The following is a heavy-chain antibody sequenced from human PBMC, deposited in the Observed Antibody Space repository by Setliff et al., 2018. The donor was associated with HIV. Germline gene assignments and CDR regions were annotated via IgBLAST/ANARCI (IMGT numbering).Heavy chain of an antibody. V-gene: IGHV1-3*04. J-gene: IGHJ4*02. CDR2: VDTARGQP. Sequence: ASVKVSCKASGHTFTDYAIHWLRQAPGQRPECMGWVDTARGQPTYSKNFQGRVTFSADRATNTVYLELTNLKSQDAAVYFCARDGPPFTVTMLDSWGQGTLVTVSS. CDR3: ARDGPPFTVTMLDS. D-gene: IGHD4-17*01. CDR1: GHTFTDYA.